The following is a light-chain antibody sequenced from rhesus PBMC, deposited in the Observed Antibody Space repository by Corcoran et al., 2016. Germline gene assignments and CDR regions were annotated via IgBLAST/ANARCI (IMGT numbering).Light chain of an antibody. CDR1: QDISNN. J-gene: IGKJ3*01. V-gene: IGKV1S15*01. CDR3: QQGYGAPFT. CDR2: YAS. Sequence: DIQMTQSPSSLSASVGDSVTITCRANQDISNNLAWYQQKPGKVPNLLIYYASTLQTGVPSRFSGSGSGTDFTLTFSGLQPDDFATYNCQQGYGAPFTFGPGTKLDIK.